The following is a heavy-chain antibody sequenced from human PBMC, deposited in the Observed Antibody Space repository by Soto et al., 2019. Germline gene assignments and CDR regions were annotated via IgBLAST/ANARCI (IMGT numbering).Heavy chain of an antibody. D-gene: IGHD6-19*01. V-gene: IGHV3-7*01. CDR1: GFTFSHCW. Sequence: EEHLGESGGGLVQPGGSLRLSCATSGFTFSHCWMSWVRQAPRKGLEWVANINQDGSEQYYVDSVKGRFTVSRDNAKNSLYLEMNNLRADDTAMYYCTQAETGRYSCSGNSYGRDYWGQGTLVTVSS. J-gene: IGHJ4*02. CDR2: INQDGSEQ. CDR3: TQAETGRYSCSGNSYGRDY.